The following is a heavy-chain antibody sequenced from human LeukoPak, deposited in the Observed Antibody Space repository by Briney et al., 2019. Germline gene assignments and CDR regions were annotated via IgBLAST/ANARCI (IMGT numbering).Heavy chain of an antibody. J-gene: IGHJ5*02. CDR1: GGSINSYY. D-gene: IGHD1-26*01. V-gene: IGHV4-59*08. Sequence: SETLSLTCTVSGGSINSYYWSWIRQPPGKELEWIGYIYYSGSTNYNPSLKSRVTISVDTSKNRFSLKVSSVTAADTAVYYCARHRLVGATSDPWGQGTLVTVSS. CDR2: IYYSGST. CDR3: ARHRLVGATSDP.